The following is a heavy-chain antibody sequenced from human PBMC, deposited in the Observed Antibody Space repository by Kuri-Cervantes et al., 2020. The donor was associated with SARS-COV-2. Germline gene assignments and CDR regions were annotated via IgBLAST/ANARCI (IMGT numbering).Heavy chain of an antibody. J-gene: IGHJ4*02. Sequence: GGSLRLSCAASGFTFSDYYMSWIRQAPGKGLEWVSYISSSSSYTNYADSVKGRFTISRDNSKNTLYLQMNSLRAEDTAVYYCAKDLWYSSSVADYWGQGTLVTVSS. CDR2: ISSSSSYT. D-gene: IGHD6-6*01. CDR3: AKDLWYSSSVADY. CDR1: GFTFSDYY. V-gene: IGHV3-11*06.